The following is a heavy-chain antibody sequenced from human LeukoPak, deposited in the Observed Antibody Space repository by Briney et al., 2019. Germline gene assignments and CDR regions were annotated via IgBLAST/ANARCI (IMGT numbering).Heavy chain of an antibody. CDR3: ARGLMMAVAGRGEFHY. Sequence: PSQTLSLTCTVSGGSISSGGYYWSWIRQHPGKGLEWTGYIDYSGSTYYNPSLKSRVTISVDTSKNQFSLKLTSVTAADTAVYYCARGLMMAVAGRGEFHYWGQGTLVTVSS. J-gene: IGHJ4*02. D-gene: IGHD6-13*01. CDR2: IDYSGST. CDR1: GGSISSGGYY. V-gene: IGHV4-31*03.